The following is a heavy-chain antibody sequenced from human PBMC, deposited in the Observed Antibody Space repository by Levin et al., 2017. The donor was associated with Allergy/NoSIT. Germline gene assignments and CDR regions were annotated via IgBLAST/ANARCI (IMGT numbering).Heavy chain of an antibody. V-gene: IGHV3-74*01. CDR2: INSDGSST. CDR3: ARDRRGAARPDYYYYGMDV. Sequence: PGGSLRLSCAASGFTFSSYWMHWVRQAPGKGLVWVSRINSDGSSTSYADSVKGRFTISRDNAKNTLYLQMNSLRAEDTAVYYCARDRRGAARPDYYYYGMDVWGQGTTVTVSS. D-gene: IGHD6-6*01. J-gene: IGHJ6*02. CDR1: GFTFSSYW.